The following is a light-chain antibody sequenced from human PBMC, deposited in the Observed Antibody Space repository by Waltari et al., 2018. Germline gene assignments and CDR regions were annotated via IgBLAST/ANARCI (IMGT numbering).Light chain of an antibody. CDR2: DVT. J-gene: IGLJ2*01. CDR3: SSYSDSTTHDVV. V-gene: IGLV2-14*03. Sequence: QSALTQPASVSGSPGQSISISCTGTSSDIGGSNYVSLYQQLPGRATKLMIYDVTSRPSGVSDRFSGSKSGNTASLTISGLQAEDEADYYCSSYSDSTTHDVVFGGGTQLTVL. CDR1: SSDIGGSNY.